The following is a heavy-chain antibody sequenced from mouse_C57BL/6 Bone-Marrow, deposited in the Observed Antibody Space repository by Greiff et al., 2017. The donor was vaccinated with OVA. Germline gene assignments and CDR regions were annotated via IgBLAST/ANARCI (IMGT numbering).Heavy chain of an antibody. CDR3: ARGGYYDY. Sequence: VKLQQPGAELVKPGASVKMSCKASGYTFTSYWITWVKQRPGQGREWIGDSYPGSGSTNDNEKFKSKATLPVDTSSSTASIQLSSQSANDSAVCDCARGGYYDYWGQGTTLTVSS. V-gene: IGHV1-55*01. CDR2: SYPGSGST. D-gene: IGHD2-3*01. CDR1: GYTFTSYW. J-gene: IGHJ2*01.